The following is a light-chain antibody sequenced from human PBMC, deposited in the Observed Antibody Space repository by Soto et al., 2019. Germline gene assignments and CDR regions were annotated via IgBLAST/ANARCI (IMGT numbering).Light chain of an antibody. Sequence: EIVLTQSPGTLSLSPGERATLSCRASQSVSSSYLAWYQQKPGQAPRLLIYGASSRATGNPDRFSGSGSGTDFTLTISRLEPEDFAVYYCQQYVNSHRTFGQGTKVEIK. CDR1: QSVSSSY. CDR2: GAS. V-gene: IGKV3-20*01. J-gene: IGKJ1*01. CDR3: QQYVNSHRT.